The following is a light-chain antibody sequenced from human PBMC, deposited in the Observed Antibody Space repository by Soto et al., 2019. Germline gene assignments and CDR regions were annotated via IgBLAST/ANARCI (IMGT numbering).Light chain of an antibody. CDR3: HQYGSSPRT. V-gene: IGKV3D-20*01. CDR2: DAS. CDR1: QSVSSSY. Sequence: EIVLTQSPGTLSLSPGERATLSCGASQSVSSSYLAWYQQKPGLAPRLLIYDASSRATGIPDRFSGSGSGTDFTLTISRLEPEDFAVYYWHQYGSSPRTFGQGTKLEIK. J-gene: IGKJ2*02.